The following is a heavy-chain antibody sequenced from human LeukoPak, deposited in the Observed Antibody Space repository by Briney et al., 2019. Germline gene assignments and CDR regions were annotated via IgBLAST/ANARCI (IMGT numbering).Heavy chain of an antibody. CDR3: ARDPATGKNYYDSSGYLDY. J-gene: IGHJ4*02. V-gene: IGHV1-2*02. D-gene: IGHD3-22*01. Sequence: ASVKVSRKASGYTFTGYFMHWVRQAPGQGLEWMGWINPKSGGTNYAQKFQGRVTMTRDTSISTAYMELSGLRSDDTAVYYCARDPATGKNYYDSSGYLDYWGQGTLVTASS. CDR1: GYTFTGYF. CDR2: INPKSGGT.